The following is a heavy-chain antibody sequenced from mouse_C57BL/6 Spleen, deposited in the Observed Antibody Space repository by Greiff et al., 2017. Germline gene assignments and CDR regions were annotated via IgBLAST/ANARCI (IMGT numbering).Heavy chain of an antibody. CDR1: GYTFTSYW. J-gene: IGHJ3*01. CDR3: ARCASSGYWFAY. D-gene: IGHD3-2*02. Sequence: QVQLQQPGAELVKPGASVKLSCKASGYTFTSYWITWVKQRPGQGLEWIGDIYPGSGSTNYNEKFKSKATLTVDTSSSTAYLQLSSLTSEDSAVYYCARCASSGYWFAYWGQGTLVTVSA. CDR2: IYPGSGST. V-gene: IGHV1-55*01.